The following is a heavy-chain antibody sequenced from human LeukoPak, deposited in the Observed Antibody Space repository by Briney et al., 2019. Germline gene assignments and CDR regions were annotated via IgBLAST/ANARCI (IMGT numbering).Heavy chain of an antibody. J-gene: IGHJ4*02. CDR2: IYYTGTT. D-gene: IGHD6-13*01. Sequence: PSETLSLTCTVSGDSISRYYWSWIRQPPGKGLEWIGYIYYTGTTNYNPSLKSRVTITVDTSKNQFSLRLTSVTAADTAVYYCARRIRAAGYYWGQGTLVTVFS. V-gene: IGHV4-59*12. CDR1: GDSISRYY. CDR3: ARRIRAAGYY.